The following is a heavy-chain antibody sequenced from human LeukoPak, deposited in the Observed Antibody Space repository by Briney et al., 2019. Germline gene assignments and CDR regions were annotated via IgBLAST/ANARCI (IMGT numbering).Heavy chain of an antibody. V-gene: IGHV1-3*01. CDR2: INAGNGNT. CDR3: ARGRGVRDGYNSNWFDP. CDR1: GYTFTSYA. Sequence: GASVTVSCKASGYTFTSYAMHWVRQAPGQRLEWMGWINAGNGNTKYSQKFQGRVTITRDTSASTAYMELSSLRSEDTAVYYCARGRGVRDGYNSNWFDPWGQGTLVTVSS. J-gene: IGHJ5*02. D-gene: IGHD5-24*01.